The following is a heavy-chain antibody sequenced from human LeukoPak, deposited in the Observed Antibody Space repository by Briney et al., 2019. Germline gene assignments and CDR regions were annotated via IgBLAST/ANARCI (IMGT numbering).Heavy chain of an antibody. V-gene: IGHV3-23*01. CDR2: VSVYGGTT. Sequence: GGSLRLSCAASGFTFSSYAMSWVHQAPGKGLEGVSTVSVYGGTTYYADSVKGRFTISRDNSKNTLDLQMNSLRAEDTAEYYCAKVGPGYDRSGYYDNWGQGTLVTVSS. D-gene: IGHD3-22*01. CDR1: GFTFSSYA. J-gene: IGHJ4*02. CDR3: AKVGPGYDRSGYYDN.